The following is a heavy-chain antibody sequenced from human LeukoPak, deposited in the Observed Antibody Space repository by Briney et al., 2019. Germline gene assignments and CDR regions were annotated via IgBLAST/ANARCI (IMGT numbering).Heavy chain of an antibody. D-gene: IGHD1-20*01. V-gene: IGHV4-34*01. CDR2: INHSGST. CDR3: ARGVNWNPRRRAKYYYYMDV. J-gene: IGHJ6*03. Sequence: SETLSLTCAVYGGSFSGYYWSWIRQPPGKGLEWIGEINHSGSTNYIPSLKSRVTISVDTSKNQFSLKLSSVTAADTAVYYCARGVNWNPRRRAKYYYYMDVWGKGTTVTVSS. CDR1: GGSFSGYY.